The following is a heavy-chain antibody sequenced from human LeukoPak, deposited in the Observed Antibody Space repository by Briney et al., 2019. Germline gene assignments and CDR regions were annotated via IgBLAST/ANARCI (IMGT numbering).Heavy chain of an antibody. V-gene: IGHV4-59*12. J-gene: IGHJ4*02. CDR3: ARGSSSSQRIDY. Sequence: SETLSLTCSVSGGSIDTYYWSWIRQPPGKGLEWIGYIYDSGTTNYNPSLKSRVTISVDTSKNQFSLKLSSVTAADTAVYYCARGSSSSQRIDYWGQGTLVTVSS. CDR2: IYDSGTT. CDR1: GGSIDTYY. D-gene: IGHD6-6*01.